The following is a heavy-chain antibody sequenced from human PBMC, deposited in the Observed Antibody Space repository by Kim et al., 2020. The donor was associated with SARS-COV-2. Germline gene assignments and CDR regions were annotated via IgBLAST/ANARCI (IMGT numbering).Heavy chain of an antibody. CDR3: ARSQYGSYYYGMDV. D-gene: IGHD1-26*01. Sequence: YADSVKGRFTIARDKSKNSLYLQMNSLRAEDTAVYYCARSQYGSYYYGMDVWGQGTTVTVSS. V-gene: IGHV3-30*01. J-gene: IGHJ6*02.